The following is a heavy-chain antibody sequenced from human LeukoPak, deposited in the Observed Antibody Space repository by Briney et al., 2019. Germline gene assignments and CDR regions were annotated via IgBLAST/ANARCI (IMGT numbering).Heavy chain of an antibody. V-gene: IGHV1-2*02. J-gene: IGHJ4*02. CDR1: GYTFTDYY. Sequence: GASVKVSCKASGYTFTDYYMHWVRQAPGQGLEWMGWINPNSGGTSFAQNFQGRVTMTRDTSISTAYMELTSLRSVDTAVYYCARGSTAAAATGALHEYWGQGTLVTVSS. CDR3: ARGSTAAAATGALHEY. D-gene: IGHD6-13*01. CDR2: INPNSGGT.